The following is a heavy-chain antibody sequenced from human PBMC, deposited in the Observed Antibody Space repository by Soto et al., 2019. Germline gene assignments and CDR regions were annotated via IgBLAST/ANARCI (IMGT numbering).Heavy chain of an antibody. D-gene: IGHD3-10*01. V-gene: IGHV3-66*01. CDR1: GFTVSINY. J-gene: IGHJ6*02. CDR3: ARDRAYPRGMDV. Sequence: GGSLRLSCAASGFTVSINYMSGVRQAPGKGLEWVSVIYSGGSTYYADSVKGRFTISRDNSKNTLYLQMNSLRAEDTAVYYCARDRAYPRGMDVWGQGTTVTVSS. CDR2: IYSGGST.